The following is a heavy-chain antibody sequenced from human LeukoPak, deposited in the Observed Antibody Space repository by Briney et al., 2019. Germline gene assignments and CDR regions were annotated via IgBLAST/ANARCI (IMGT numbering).Heavy chain of an antibody. CDR3: ARCSRGRYSSSSEDYYYYYMDV. Sequence: SVKVSCKASGGTFSSYAISWVRQAPGQGLEWMGGIIPIFGTANYAQKFQGRVTITADESTSTAYMELSSLRSEDTAVYYCARCSRGRYSSSSEDYYYYYMDVWGKGTTVTVSS. CDR2: IIPIFGTA. D-gene: IGHD6-6*01. V-gene: IGHV1-69*01. CDR1: GGTFSSYA. J-gene: IGHJ6*03.